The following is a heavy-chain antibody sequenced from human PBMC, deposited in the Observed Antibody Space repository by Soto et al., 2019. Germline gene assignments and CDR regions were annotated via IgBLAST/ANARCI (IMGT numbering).Heavy chain of an antibody. CDR1: GFTFSSYG. J-gene: IGHJ6*02. CDR2: ISYDGSNK. Sequence: QTGGSLRLSCAASGFTFSSYGMHWVRQAPGKGLEWVAVISYDGSNKYYADSVKGRFTISRDNSKNTLYLQMNSLRAEDTAVYYCAKDKRRVGAIGAYYGMDVWGQGTTVTVSS. CDR3: AKDKRRVGAIGAYYGMDV. V-gene: IGHV3-30*18. D-gene: IGHD1-26*01.